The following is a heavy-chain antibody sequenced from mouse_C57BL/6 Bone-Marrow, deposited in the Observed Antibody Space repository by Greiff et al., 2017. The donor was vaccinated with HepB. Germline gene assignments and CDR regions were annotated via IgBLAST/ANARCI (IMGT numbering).Heavy chain of an antibody. J-gene: IGHJ2*01. CDR3: TRVPITTVVAPFDY. CDR1: GYTFTSYW. CDR2: IYPGSGST. D-gene: IGHD1-1*01. Sequence: QVQLQQPGAELVKPGASVKMSCKASGYTFTSYWITWVKQRPGQGLEWIGDIYPGSGSTNYNEKFKSKATLTVDTSSSTAYMQLSSLTSEDSAVYYCTRVPITTVVAPFDYWGQGTTLTVSS. V-gene: IGHV1-55*01.